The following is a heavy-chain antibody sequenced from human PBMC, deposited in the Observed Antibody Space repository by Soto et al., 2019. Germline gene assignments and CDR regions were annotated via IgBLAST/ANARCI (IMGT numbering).Heavy chain of an antibody. Sequence: GASVKVSCKVSGYTLTELSMHWVRQAPGKGLEWMGGFDPEDGETIYAQKFQGRVTMTEDTSTDTAYMELSSLRSEDTAVYYCATDKFPSGIAAAGPYYYYGMDVWGQGTTVTVSS. J-gene: IGHJ6*02. CDR1: GYTLTELS. V-gene: IGHV1-24*01. D-gene: IGHD6-13*01. CDR2: FDPEDGET. CDR3: ATDKFPSGIAAAGPYYYYGMDV.